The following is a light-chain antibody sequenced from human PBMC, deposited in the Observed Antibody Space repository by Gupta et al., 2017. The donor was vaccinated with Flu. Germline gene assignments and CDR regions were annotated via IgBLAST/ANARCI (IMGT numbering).Light chain of an antibody. Sequence: QSVLPQPPSVSGAPGQMITISCTGSSSNLGAGYDVHWYQQPPGSAPRLLIYENNNSPWGGAARFSASKSGSSASMAITGLHPDDEADYFCQSYDTGRSGPWVFGGGTRLTV. CDR3: QSYDTGRSGPWV. V-gene: IGLV1-40*01. CDR2: ENN. J-gene: IGLJ3*02. CDR1: SSNLGAGYD.